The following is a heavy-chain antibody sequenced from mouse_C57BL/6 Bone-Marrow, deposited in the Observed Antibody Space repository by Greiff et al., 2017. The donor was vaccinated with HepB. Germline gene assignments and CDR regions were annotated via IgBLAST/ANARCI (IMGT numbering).Heavy chain of an antibody. V-gene: IGHV1-69*01. CDR1: GYTFTSYW. CDR3: ARSDYDYDGYYFDY. D-gene: IGHD2-4*01. Sequence: VQLQQPGAELVMPGASVKLSCKASGYTFTSYWMHWVKQRPGQGLEWIGEIDPSDSYTNYNQKFKGKSTLTVDKSSSTAYMQLSSLTSEDSAVYYCARSDYDYDGYYFDYWGQGTLVTVSA. J-gene: IGHJ3*01. CDR2: IDPSDSYT.